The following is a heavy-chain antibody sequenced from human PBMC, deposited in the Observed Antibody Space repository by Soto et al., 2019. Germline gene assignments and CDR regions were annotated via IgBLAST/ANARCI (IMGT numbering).Heavy chain of an antibody. CDR3: AKNHLFGSGKKDY. CDR1: GFTFSNYA. Sequence: EVQVLDSGGDLVQSGGSLRLSCAASGFTFSNYAMSWVRQAPGMGLEWVSSISGGGGSTYYADSVKGRFTRSRDNSKNTMYLKMHSLRAEDTAVYYCAKNHLFGSGKKDYWGQGTLVTVSS. D-gene: IGHD3-10*01. CDR2: ISGGGGST. V-gene: IGHV3-23*01. J-gene: IGHJ4*02.